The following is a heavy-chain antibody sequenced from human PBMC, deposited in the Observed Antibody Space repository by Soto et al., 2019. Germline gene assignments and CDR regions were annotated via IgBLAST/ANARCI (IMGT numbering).Heavy chain of an antibody. CDR3: AIRLTLATTTGDAFDL. J-gene: IGHJ3*01. D-gene: IGHD1-26*01. CDR1: NGSIINYY. Sequence: QVQLQESGPGLVKPSETLSLTCTVSNGSIINYYWSWIRQPPGKGLEWIGFIYYSGSTNYNPYLKGRFTMSVDMAKNQLSLKLNSVTAADTAVYYCAIRLTLATTTGDAFDLWGQWTMVTVSS. V-gene: IGHV4-59*01. CDR2: IYYSGST.